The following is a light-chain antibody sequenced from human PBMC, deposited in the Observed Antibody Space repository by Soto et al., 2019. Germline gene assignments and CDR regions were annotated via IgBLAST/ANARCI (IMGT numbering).Light chain of an antibody. CDR3: QQYNKWPPWT. CDR2: SVS. J-gene: IGKJ1*01. V-gene: IGKV3-15*01. CDR1: QSVSSN. Sequence: EIVMTQSPATLSVSPGERATLSCRASQSVSSNVAWYQQKPGQAPRLLIYSVSTRATSIPARFSGSGSGTEFTLTINSLQSEDFAIYYCQQYNKWPPWTFGQGTKVEIK.